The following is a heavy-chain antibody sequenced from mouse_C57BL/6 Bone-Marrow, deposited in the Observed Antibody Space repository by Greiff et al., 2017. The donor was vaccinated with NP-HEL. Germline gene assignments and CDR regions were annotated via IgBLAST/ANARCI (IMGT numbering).Heavy chain of an antibody. CDR3: ARRGTVVATKYFDV. J-gene: IGHJ1*03. V-gene: IGHV1-72*01. CDR2: IDPNSGGT. D-gene: IGHD1-1*01. Sequence: PGRGLEWIGRIDPNSGGTKYNEKFKSKATLTVDKPSSTAYMQLSSLTSEDSAVYYCARRGTVVATKYFDVWGTGTTVTVSS.